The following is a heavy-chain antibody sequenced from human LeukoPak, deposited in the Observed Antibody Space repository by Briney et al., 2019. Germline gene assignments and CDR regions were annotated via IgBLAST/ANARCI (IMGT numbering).Heavy chain of an antibody. V-gene: IGHV1-2*06. CDR1: GYTFTGYY. CDR3: ARGPRDGYTLEGY. CDR2: INPNSGGT. D-gene: IGHD5-24*01. J-gene: IGHJ4*02. Sequence: GASVKVSCKASGYTFTGYYMHWVRQAPGQGLEWMGRINPNSGGTNYAQKFQGRVTMTRDTSISTAYMELSRLRSDDTAVYYCARGPRDGYTLEGYWGQGTLVTVSS.